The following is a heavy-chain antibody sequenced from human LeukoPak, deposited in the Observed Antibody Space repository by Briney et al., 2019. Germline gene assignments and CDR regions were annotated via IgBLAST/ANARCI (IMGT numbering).Heavy chain of an antibody. V-gene: IGHV3-21*01. CDR2: ITSSSS. CDR1: GFIFNNYN. J-gene: IGHJ3*02. CDR3: ARGRGSHPAGDAFDI. Sequence: PGGSLRLSCVASGFIFNNYNMNWVRQAPGKGLEWVSSITSSSSYADSVKGRFTISRDNAKNSLYLQMNSLRAEDTAVYYCARGRGSHPAGDAFDIWGQGTMVTVSS. D-gene: IGHD1-26*01.